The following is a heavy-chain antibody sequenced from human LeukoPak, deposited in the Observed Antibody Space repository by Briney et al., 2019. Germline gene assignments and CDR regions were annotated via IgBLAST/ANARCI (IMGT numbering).Heavy chain of an antibody. V-gene: IGHV3-53*01. J-gene: IGHJ4*02. CDR1: GFTVSSNY. CDR3: ARDRSDYYDSSGYYGY. Sequence: GGSLRLSCAASGFTVSSNYMSWVRQAPGKGLEWVSVIYSGGSTYYADSVKGRFTISRDNSKNTLYLQMNSLRAEDTAVYYCARDRSDYYDSSGYYGYWGQGPLVTVSS. CDR2: IYSGGST. D-gene: IGHD3-22*01.